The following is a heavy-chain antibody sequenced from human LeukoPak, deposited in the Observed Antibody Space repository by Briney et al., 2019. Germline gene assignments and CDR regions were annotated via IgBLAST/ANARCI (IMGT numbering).Heavy chain of an antibody. CDR3: AREDVVLVDAVRYYYYGMDV. CDR1: GYNFISYY. D-gene: IGHD2-8*01. V-gene: IGHV1-46*01. J-gene: IGHJ6*02. CDR2: INPRGGST. Sequence: GASVKVSCKASGYNFISYYMHWVRQAPGQGPEWMGIINPRGGSTSYAQKFQDRVTMTRDTSTSTVYMELSSLKSEDTAVYYCAREDVVLVDAVRYYYYGMDVWGQGTTVTVSS.